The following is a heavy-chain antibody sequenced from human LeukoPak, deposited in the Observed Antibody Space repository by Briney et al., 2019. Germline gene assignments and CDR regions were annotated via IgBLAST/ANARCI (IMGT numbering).Heavy chain of an antibody. CDR2: ISYDGSNK. CDR3: ATYRQVLLPFES. D-gene: IGHD2-8*02. Sequence: GGSLRLSCAASGFTFSSYAMHWVRQAPGKGLEWVAVISYDGSNKYYADSVKGRFTISRDNSKSTLSLQMNSLRAEDTAIYYCATYRQVLLPFESWGQGTLVTVSS. CDR1: GFTFSSYA. J-gene: IGHJ4*02. V-gene: IGHV3-30*04.